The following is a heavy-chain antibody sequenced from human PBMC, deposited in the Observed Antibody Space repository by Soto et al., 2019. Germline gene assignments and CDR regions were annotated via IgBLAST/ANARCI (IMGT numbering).Heavy chain of an antibody. CDR2: IKSKTDGGTT. V-gene: IGHV3-15*01. D-gene: IGHD2-2*01. J-gene: IGHJ6*03. CDR3: TTVQIVVVPAAGYYYYMDV. CDR1: GFTFSNAW. Sequence: AGGSLRLSCAASGFTFSNAWMSWVRQAPGKGLEWVGRIKSKTDGGTTDYAAPVKGRFTISRDDSKNTLYLQMNSLKTEDTAVYYCTTVQIVVVPAAGYYYYMDVWGKGTTVTVSS.